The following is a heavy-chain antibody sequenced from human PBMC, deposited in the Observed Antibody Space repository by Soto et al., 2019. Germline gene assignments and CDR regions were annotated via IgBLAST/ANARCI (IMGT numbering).Heavy chain of an antibody. CDR3: ATCPLRFLEWLLYVHFDY. J-gene: IGHJ4*02. V-gene: IGHV3-23*01. D-gene: IGHD3-3*01. Sequence: GGSLRLSCAASGFTFSSYAMSWVRQAPGKGLEWVSAISGSGGSTYYADSVKGRFTISRDNSKNTLYLQMNSLRAEDTAVYYCATCPLRFLEWLLYVHFDYWGQGTLVTVSS. CDR1: GFTFSSYA. CDR2: ISGSGGST.